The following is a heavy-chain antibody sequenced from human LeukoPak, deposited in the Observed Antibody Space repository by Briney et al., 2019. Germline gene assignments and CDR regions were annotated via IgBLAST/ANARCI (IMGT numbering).Heavy chain of an antibody. J-gene: IGHJ4*02. CDR1: GFTFSTYG. CDR3: VRLRRNSDTSGFYYYYDY. D-gene: IGHD3-22*01. V-gene: IGHV3-23*01. Sequence: PGGSLRLSCAASGFTFSTYGMSWVRQAPGKGLEWVSTIGSDNSDTYYADSVKGRFTVSRDNSKNTLYLQMNSLRAEDTAVYYCVRLRRNSDTSGFYYYYDYWGQGTLVTVSS. CDR2: IGSDNSDT.